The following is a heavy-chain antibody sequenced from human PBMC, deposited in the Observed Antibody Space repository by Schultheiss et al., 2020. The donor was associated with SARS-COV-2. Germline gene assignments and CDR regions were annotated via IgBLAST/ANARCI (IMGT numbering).Heavy chain of an antibody. J-gene: IGHJ5*02. V-gene: IGHV4-4*02. Sequence: SETLSLTCAVSGGSISSSNWWSWVRQPPGKGLEWIGEIYHSGSTNYNPSLKSRVTISVDTPKNQFSLKLSSVTAADTAVYYCAREGEKAAAGTRGWFDPWGQGTLVTVSS. CDR1: GGSISSSNW. CDR2: IYHSGST. D-gene: IGHD6-13*01. CDR3: AREGEKAAAGTRGWFDP.